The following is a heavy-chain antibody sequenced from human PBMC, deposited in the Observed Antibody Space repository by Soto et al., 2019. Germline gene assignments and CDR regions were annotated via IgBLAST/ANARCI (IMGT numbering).Heavy chain of an antibody. D-gene: IGHD2-2*03. J-gene: IGHJ4*02. V-gene: IGHV4-59*11. CDR2: IYYSGST. CDR3: ASGWMAAFDN. CDR1: GDSIKTHY. Sequence: SETLSLTCNVTGDSIKTHYWSWIRQAPGKGLEWIGYIYYSGSTLYNPSLKRRVTISADTAKNQFSLRLTSLTAADTAVYYCASGWMAAFDNWGQGTLVTVS.